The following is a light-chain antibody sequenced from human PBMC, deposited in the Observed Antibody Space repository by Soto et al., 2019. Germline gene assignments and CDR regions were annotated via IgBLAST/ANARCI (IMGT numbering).Light chain of an antibody. CDR1: QDISKY. CDR2: DAS. CDR3: HQYDNPPVT. J-gene: IGKJ4*01. Sequence: DIQMTQSPSSLSASVGDRVTITCQASQDISKYLNWYQQRPGKDPNLLLYDASSLEAGVPSRFTGSGSGTDFTFTISRLQPEDIATYYGHQYDNPPVTFGGGTKVEIK. V-gene: IGKV1-33*01.